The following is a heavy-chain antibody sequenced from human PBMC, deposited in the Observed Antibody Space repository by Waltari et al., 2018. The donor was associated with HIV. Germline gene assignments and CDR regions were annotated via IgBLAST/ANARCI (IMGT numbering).Heavy chain of an antibody. D-gene: IGHD3-3*01. CDR2: INHSGST. J-gene: IGHJ4*02. V-gene: IGHV4-34*01. CDR1: GGSFSGYS. CDR3: ARGQDYDFWSGYYYDY. Sequence: QVQLQQWGAGLVKPSETLSLTCAVYGGSFSGYSWSWIRQPPGKGLEWIGEINHSGSTNYNPSLKSRVTISVDTSKNQFSLKLSSVTAADTAVYYCARGQDYDFWSGYYYDYWGQGTLVTVSS.